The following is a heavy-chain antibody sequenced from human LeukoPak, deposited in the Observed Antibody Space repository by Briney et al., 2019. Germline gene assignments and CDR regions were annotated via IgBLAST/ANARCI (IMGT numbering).Heavy chain of an antibody. Sequence: GGSLRVSCAASGFTFSSYSMNWVRQAPGNGLEWVSSISSSSSYIYYADSVKGRFTISRDNAKNSLYLQMNSLRAEDTAVYCCASSLGGVIVLYDYWGQGTLVTVSS. CDR2: ISSSSSYI. CDR1: GFTFSSYS. V-gene: IGHV3-21*01. D-gene: IGHD3-16*02. CDR3: ASSLGGVIVLYDY. J-gene: IGHJ4*02.